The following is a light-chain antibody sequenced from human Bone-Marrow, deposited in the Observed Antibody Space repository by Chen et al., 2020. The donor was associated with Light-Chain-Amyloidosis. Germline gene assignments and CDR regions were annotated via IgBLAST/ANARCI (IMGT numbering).Light chain of an antibody. V-gene: IGKV3-11*01. CDR1: QSVSSY. CDR3: QQRSNWPPWT. CDR2: DAS. Sequence: EIVLTQSPATLSLSPGERATLSCRASQSVSSYLAWYQQKLGQAPRLLIYDASNRATGITARFSGSGSGTDFTLTISSLEPEDFAVYYCQQRSNWPPWTFGQGTKVEIK. J-gene: IGKJ1*01.